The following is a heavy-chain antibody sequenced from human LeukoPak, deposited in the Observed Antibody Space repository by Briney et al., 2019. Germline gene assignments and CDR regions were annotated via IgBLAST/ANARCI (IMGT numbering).Heavy chain of an antibody. CDR3: ATYSSGWKLEH. V-gene: IGHV3-15*01. Sequence: GGSLRLSCAASGFTFSSYWMSWVRQAPGKGLEWVGRIKTKTSGGTPDYAAPARGRFIISRDDSNSTLHLQMDNLNTEDAGVYYCATYSSGWKLEHWGQGTLVSVSS. D-gene: IGHD6-19*01. CDR1: GFTFSSYW. J-gene: IGHJ1*01. CDR2: IKTKTSGGTP.